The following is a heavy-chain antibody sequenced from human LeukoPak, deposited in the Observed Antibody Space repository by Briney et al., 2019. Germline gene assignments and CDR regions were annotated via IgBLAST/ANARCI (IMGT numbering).Heavy chain of an antibody. J-gene: IGHJ4*02. CDR1: GFTFSSYE. D-gene: IGHD3-10*01. CDR2: ISSSGSTI. Sequence: GGSLRLSCAASGFTFSSYEMNWVRQAPGKGLEWVSYISSSGSTIYYADSVKGRFTISRDNAKNSLYLQMNSLRVEDTAIYYCVKVANYYYGSESYYFFEHWGRGTPVTASS. CDR3: VKVANYYYGSESYYFFEH. V-gene: IGHV3-48*03.